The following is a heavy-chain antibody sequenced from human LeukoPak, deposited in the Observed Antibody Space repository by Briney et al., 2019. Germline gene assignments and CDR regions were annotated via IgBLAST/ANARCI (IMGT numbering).Heavy chain of an antibody. CDR2: VNRDGSET. CDR3: ARNNGMDV. V-gene: IGHV3-7*03. CDR1: GFTLSNHW. J-gene: IGHJ6*02. Sequence: GGSLRLSCAASGFTLSNHWMTWVRQVPGRGPEWVANVNRDGSETYYLDSVKGRFTISKDNAKNSLYLQMSSLRAEDTALYHCARNNGMDVWGQGTTVIVSS.